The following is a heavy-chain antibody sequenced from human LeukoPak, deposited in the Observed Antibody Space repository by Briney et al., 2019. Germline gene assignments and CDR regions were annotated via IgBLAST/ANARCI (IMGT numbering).Heavy chain of an antibody. CDR2: IKQDGSEK. Sequence: GGSLRLSCPASGFTFSSYWMSWVRQAPGKGLEWVANIKQDGSEKYYVDSVKGRFTISRDNAKNSLYLQMNSLRAEDTAVYYCARDPTSIAAADPAYNWFDPWGQGTLVTVSS. J-gene: IGHJ5*02. V-gene: IGHV3-7*01. CDR1: GFTFSSYW. CDR3: ARDPTSIAAADPAYNWFDP. D-gene: IGHD6-13*01.